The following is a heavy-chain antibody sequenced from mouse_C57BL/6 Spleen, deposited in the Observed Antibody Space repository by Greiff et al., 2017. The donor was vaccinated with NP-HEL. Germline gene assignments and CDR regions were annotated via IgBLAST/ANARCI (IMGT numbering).Heavy chain of an antibody. V-gene: IGHV2-2*01. CDR2: IWSGGST. J-gene: IGHJ3*01. Sequence: QVQLQQSGPGLVQPSQSLSITCTVSGFSLTSYGVHWVRQSPGTGLEWLGVIWSGGSTDYNAAFISRLSISKDNSKSQVFFKMNSLQADDTAIYYCARGGDPPWFAYWGQGTLVTVSA. CDR3: ARGGDPPWFAY. CDR1: GFSLTSYG.